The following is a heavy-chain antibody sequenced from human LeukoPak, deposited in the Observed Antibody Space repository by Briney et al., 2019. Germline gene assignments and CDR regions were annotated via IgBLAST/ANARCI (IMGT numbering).Heavy chain of an antibody. J-gene: IGHJ4*02. D-gene: IGHD5-18*01. V-gene: IGHV3-23*01. CDR1: GFSFSTYA. CDR2: ISGSGTTT. Sequence: GGSLRLSCAASGFSFSTYAMSWVRQAPGKGLEWVSSISGSGTTTYYADSVRGRFTFSRDSSKNTLYLQMNNLRAEDTAVYYCARIYGYFDYWGQGTLVTASS. CDR3: ARIYGYFDY.